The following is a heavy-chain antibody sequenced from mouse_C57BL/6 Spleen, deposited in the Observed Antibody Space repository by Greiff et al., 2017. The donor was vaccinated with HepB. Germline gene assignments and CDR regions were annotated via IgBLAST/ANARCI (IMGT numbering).Heavy chain of an antibody. CDR3: ARSYYYGSSRYYYAMDY. V-gene: IGHV1-42*01. D-gene: IGHD1-1*01. Sequence: SGPELVKPGASVKISCKASGYSFTGYYMNWVKQSPEKSLEWIGEINPSTGGTTYNQKFKAKATLTVDKSSSTAYMQLKSLTSEDSAVYYCARSYYYGSSRYYYAMDYWGQGTSVTVSS. CDR1: GYSFTGYY. J-gene: IGHJ4*01. CDR2: INPSTGGT.